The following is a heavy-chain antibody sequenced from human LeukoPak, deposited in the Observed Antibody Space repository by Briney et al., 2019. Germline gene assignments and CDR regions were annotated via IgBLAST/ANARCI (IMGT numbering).Heavy chain of an antibody. V-gene: IGHV1-69*05. D-gene: IGHD6-13*01. CDR3: ARGQAAAGDY. Sequence: WASVKVSCKASGGTFSSYAISWVRQAPGQGLGWMGGIIPIFGTANYAQKFQGRVTITTDESTSTAYMELSSLRSEDTAVYYCARGQAAAGDYWGQGTLVTVSS. CDR1: GGTFSSYA. CDR2: IIPIFGTA. J-gene: IGHJ4*02.